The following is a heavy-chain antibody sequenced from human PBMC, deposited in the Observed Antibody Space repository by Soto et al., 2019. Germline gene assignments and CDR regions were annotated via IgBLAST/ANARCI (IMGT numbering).Heavy chain of an antibody. V-gene: IGHV4-4*02. CDR3: ARDCYDILTGFYGMDV. CDR1: GGSISSSNW. D-gene: IGHD3-9*01. J-gene: IGHJ6*02. Sequence: SETLSLTCAVSGGSISSSNWWSWVRQPPGKGLEWIGEIYHSGSTNYNPSLKSRVTISVDKSKNQFSLKLSSVTAADTAVYYCARDCYDILTGFYGMDVWGQGTRVTVSS. CDR2: IYHSGST.